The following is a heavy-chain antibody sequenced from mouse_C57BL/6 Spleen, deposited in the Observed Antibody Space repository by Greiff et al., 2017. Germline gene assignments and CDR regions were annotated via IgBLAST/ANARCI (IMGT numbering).Heavy chain of an antibody. J-gene: IGHJ4*01. CDR2: IDPSDSYT. CDR1: GYTFTSYW. V-gene: IGHV1-59*01. D-gene: IGHD2-1*01. CDR3: ARRRLLWYAMDY. Sequence: QAQLQQPGAELVRPGTSVKLSCKASGYTFTSYWMHWVKQRPGQGLEWIGVIDPSDSYTNYNQKFKGKATLTVDTSSSTAYMQLSSLTSEDSAVYYCARRRLLWYAMDYWGQGTSVTVSS.